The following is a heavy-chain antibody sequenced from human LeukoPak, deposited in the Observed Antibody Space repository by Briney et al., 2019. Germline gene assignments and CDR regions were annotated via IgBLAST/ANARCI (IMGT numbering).Heavy chain of an antibody. V-gene: IGHV3-7*01. J-gene: IGHJ2*01. CDR2: IKQDGSEK. Sequence: GGSLRLSCAASGFTFSNYWMSWVRQAPGKGLEWVANIKQDGSEKYYVDSVKGRFTISRDNAKNSLYLQMNSLRAEDTAVYYCARLGYQLLEDDGFDLWGRGTLVTVSS. D-gene: IGHD2-2*01. CDR1: GFTFSNYW. CDR3: ARLGYQLLEDDGFDL.